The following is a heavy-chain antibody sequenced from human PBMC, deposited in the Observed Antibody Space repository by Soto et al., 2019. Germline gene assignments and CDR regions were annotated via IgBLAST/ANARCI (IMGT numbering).Heavy chain of an antibody. D-gene: IGHD5-18*01. CDR3: ARAGRGYSPFDY. V-gene: IGHV3-53*01. J-gene: IGHJ4*02. CDR2: IYSGGST. Sequence: EVQLVESGGGLIQPGGSLRLSCAASGFTVSSNYMSWVRQAPGKELEWDSVIYSGGSTYYADSVKGRFTISRDNSKNTLYLQMNGLRAEHTAVYYHARAGRGYSPFDYWGQGTLVTVSS. CDR1: GFTVSSNY.